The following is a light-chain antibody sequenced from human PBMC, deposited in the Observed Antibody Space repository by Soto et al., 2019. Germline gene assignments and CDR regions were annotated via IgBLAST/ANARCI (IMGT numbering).Light chain of an antibody. Sequence: EIVLTQSPATLSLSPGERATLSCRASQSVSTNLAWYQQKPGQSPRLLIYRASTRATDIPARFSGSGSGTEFTLTISSLQSEDFAVYYCHQYNNWPPSFGGGTKVDIK. CDR2: RAS. V-gene: IGKV3-15*01. J-gene: IGKJ4*01. CDR3: HQYNNWPPS. CDR1: QSVSTN.